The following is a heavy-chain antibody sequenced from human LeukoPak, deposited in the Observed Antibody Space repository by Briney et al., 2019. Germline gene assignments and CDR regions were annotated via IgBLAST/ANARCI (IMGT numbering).Heavy chain of an antibody. CDR3: VRDREGSSWYGGTNWFDP. CDR2: ISAYNGNT. D-gene: IGHD6-13*01. V-gene: IGHV1-18*04. J-gene: IGHJ5*02. CDR1: GYTFTSYG. Sequence: ASVKVSCKASGYTFTSYGISWVRQAPGQGLEWMGWISAYNGNTNYAQKLQGRVTMTTDTSTSTACMELRSLRSDDTAVYYCVRDREGSSWYGGTNWFDPWGQGTLVTVSS.